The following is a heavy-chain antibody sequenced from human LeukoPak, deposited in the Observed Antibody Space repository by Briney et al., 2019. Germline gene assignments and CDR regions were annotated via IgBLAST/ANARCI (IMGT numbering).Heavy chain of an antibody. D-gene: IGHD3-10*01. CDR3: TTEPFNVLLWFGELLDDAFDI. CDR2: IKSKTDGGTT. J-gene: IGHJ3*02. CDR1: GFTFSNAW. Sequence: GGSLRLSCAASGFTFSNAWMSWVRQAPGKGLEWVGRIKSKTDGGTTDYAAPVKGRFTISRDDSKNTLYLQMNSLKTEDTAVYYCTTEPFNVLLWFGELLDDAFDIWGQGTMVTVSS. V-gene: IGHV3-15*01.